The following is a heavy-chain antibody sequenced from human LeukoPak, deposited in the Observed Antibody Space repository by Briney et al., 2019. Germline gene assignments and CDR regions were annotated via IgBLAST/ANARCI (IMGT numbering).Heavy chain of an antibody. V-gene: IGHV1-69*13. CDR2: IIPIFGTA. J-gene: IGHJ4*02. Sequence: ASVKVSCKASGGTFSSYAISWVRQAPGQGLEWMGGIIPIFGTANYAQKFQGRVTITADESTSTAYMELSSLRSEDTAVYYCARRRGIAAAGPIYYWGQGTLVTVSS. D-gene: IGHD6-13*01. CDR3: ARRRGIAAAGPIYY. CDR1: GGTFSSYA.